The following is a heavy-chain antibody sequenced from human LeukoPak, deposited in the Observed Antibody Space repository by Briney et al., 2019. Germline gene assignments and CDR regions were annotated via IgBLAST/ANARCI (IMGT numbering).Heavy chain of an antibody. CDR1: GGSISSYY. CDR3: ASSEGYSYGPFDY. J-gene: IGHJ4*02. CDR2: IYYSGST. D-gene: IGHD5-18*01. V-gene: IGHV4-59*01. Sequence: SETLSLTCTVSGGSISSYYWSWIRQPPGKGLEWIGYIYYSGSTNYNPSLKSRVTISVDTSKNQFSLKLSSVTAADTAVYYCASSEGYSYGPFDYWGQGTLVTVSS.